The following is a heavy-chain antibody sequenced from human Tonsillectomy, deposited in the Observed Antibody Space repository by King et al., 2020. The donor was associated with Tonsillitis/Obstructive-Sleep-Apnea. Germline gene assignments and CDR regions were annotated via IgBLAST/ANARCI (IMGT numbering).Heavy chain of an antibody. J-gene: IGHJ3*02. D-gene: IGHD6-6*01. V-gene: IGHV3-23*04. CDR2: ISGSGGSA. Sequence: VQLVESGGGLVQPGGSLRLSCAASGFTFSSYAMSWVRQAPGKGLEWVSAISGSGGSAYYADSVKGRFTISRDNSKNTLYLQMNSRGAEDTAVYYCAKDRQAARAYDAFDIWGQGTMVTVSS. CDR1: GFTFSSYA. CDR3: AKDRQAARAYDAFDI.